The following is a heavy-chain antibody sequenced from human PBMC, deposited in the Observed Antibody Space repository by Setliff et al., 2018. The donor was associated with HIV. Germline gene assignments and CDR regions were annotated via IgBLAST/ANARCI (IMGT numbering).Heavy chain of an antibody. D-gene: IGHD3-10*01. Sequence: SSETLSLTCTVSGGSISSYYWSWIRQPPGKGLGWIGYIYYSGSTNYNPSLKSRVTISVDTSKNQFSLKLSSVTAADTAVYYCARVLYTYYYGSGSYYNAYYYYMDVWGKGTTVTVSS. CDR1: GGSISSYY. CDR3: ARVLYTYYYGSGSYYNAYYYYMDV. V-gene: IGHV4-59*01. CDR2: IYYSGST. J-gene: IGHJ6*03.